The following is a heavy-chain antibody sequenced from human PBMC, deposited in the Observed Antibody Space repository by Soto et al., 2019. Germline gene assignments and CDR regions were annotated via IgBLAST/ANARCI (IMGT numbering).Heavy chain of an antibody. CDR3: AMMTGYSSGWLDY. J-gene: IGHJ4*02. CDR1: GGSISSGDYY. D-gene: IGHD6-19*01. CDR2: IYYSGST. Sequence: SETLSLTCTVSGGSISSGDYYWSWIRQPPGKGLEWIGYIYYSGSTYYNPSLKSRVTISVDTSKNQFSLKLSSVTAADTAVYYCAMMTGYSSGWLDYWGQGTLVTVSS. V-gene: IGHV4-30-4*01.